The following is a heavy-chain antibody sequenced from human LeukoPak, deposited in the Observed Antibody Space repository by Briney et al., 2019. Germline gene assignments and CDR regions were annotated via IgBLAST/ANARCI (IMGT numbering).Heavy chain of an antibody. J-gene: IGHJ3*02. CDR2: ISYDGSNK. CDR3: ARDPTMIVVVITTKRAFDI. Sequence: GGSLRLSCAASGFTFSSYAMHWVRQAPGKGLEWVAVISYDGSNKYYADSVKGRFTISRDNSKNTLYLQMNSLRAKDTAVYYCARDPTMIVVVITTKRAFDIWGQGTMVTVSS. CDR1: GFTFSSYA. V-gene: IGHV3-30*04. D-gene: IGHD3-22*01.